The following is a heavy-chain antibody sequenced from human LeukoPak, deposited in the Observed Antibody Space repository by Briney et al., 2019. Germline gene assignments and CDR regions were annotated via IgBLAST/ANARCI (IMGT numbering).Heavy chain of an antibody. J-gene: IGHJ6*02. CDR3: ARGGGGTMVRGVSYGMDV. Sequence: SETLSLTCAAYGGSFSGYYWSWIRRPPGKGLEWIGEINHSGSTNYNPSLKSRVIISVDTSKNQFSLKLSSVTAADTAVYYCARGGGGTMVRGVSYGMDVWGQGTTVTVSS. CDR1: GGSFSGYY. CDR2: INHSGST. D-gene: IGHD3-10*01. V-gene: IGHV4-34*01.